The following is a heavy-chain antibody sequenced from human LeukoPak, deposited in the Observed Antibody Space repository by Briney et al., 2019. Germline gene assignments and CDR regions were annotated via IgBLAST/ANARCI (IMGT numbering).Heavy chain of an antibody. CDR1: GFTFRSYG. CDR2: ISYDGTNK. CDR3: AKDRYVLRYFDWLPFDY. D-gene: IGHD3-9*01. V-gene: IGHV3-30*18. J-gene: IGHJ4*02. Sequence: GGSLRLSCAASGFTFRSYGMHWVRQAPGKGLEWVSAISYDGTNKYYGDSVKGRFTISRDNSKNTLYLQMNSLRAEDTAVYYCAKDRYVLRYFDWLPFDYWGQGTLVTVSS.